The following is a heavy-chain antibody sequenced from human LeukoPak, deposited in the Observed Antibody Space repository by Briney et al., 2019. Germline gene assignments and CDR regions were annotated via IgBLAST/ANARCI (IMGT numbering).Heavy chain of an antibody. Sequence: ASVKVSFKASGYTFTSYGISWVRQAPGQGLEWMGWISAYNGNTNYAQKLQGRVTMTTDTSTSTAYMELRSLRSDDTAVYYCARDLPVRYDSSGYYYNAVFDYWGQGTLVTVSS. CDR1: GYTFTSYG. V-gene: IGHV1-18*01. CDR2: ISAYNGNT. D-gene: IGHD3-22*01. CDR3: ARDLPVRYDSSGYYYNAVFDY. J-gene: IGHJ4*02.